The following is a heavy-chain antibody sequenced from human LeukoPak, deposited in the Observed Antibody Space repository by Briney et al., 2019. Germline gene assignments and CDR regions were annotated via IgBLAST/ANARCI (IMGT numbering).Heavy chain of an antibody. CDR3: ARLYSSSDY. CDR2: ISGSTGYT. Sequence: GSLRLSCAASGFTFSSYAMSWVRQAPGRGLEWVSSISGSTGYTYYTDSVRGRFTMSRDNSKNTLYLQMNSLRVEDTAMYYCARLYSSSDYWGQGTLVTVSS. CDR1: GFTFSSYA. V-gene: IGHV3-23*01. D-gene: IGHD6-13*01. J-gene: IGHJ4*02.